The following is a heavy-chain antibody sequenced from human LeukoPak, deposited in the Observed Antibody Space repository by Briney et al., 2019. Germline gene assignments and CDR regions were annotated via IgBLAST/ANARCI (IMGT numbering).Heavy chain of an antibody. CDR1: GFTFSSYS. D-gene: IGHD5-12*01. CDR3: ARMYSGYDPSYYFDY. CDR2: ISSSSSYI. Sequence: PGGSLRLSCAASGFTFSSYSMNWVRQAPGKGLEWVSSISSSSSYIYYADSVKGRFTISRDNAKNSLYLQMNSLRAEDTAVYYCARMYSGYDPSYYFDYWGQGTLVTVSS. J-gene: IGHJ4*02. V-gene: IGHV3-21*01.